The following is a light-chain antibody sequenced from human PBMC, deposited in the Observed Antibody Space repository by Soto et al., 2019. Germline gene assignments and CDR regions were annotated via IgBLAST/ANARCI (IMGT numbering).Light chain of an antibody. CDR1: TSDVGAYNY. Sequence: QSALTQPASVSGSPGQSITISCTGTTSDVGAYNYVSWYQQHPGKAPKLLISEVNNRPSGVSNRFSGSKSGNMASLTISGLQAEDEADYYCSSYTTITTFLFGGGTKLTVL. CDR3: SSYTTITTFL. J-gene: IGLJ2*01. V-gene: IGLV2-14*01. CDR2: EVN.